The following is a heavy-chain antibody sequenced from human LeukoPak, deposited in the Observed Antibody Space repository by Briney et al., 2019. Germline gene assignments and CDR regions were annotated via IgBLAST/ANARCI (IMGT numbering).Heavy chain of an antibody. CDR2: INHSGST. CDR1: GGSFSGYY. J-gene: IGHJ4*02. CDR3: ARVSSPLAFDY. V-gene: IGHV4-34*01. Sequence: SETLSLTCAVYGGSFSGYYWSWIRQPPGKGLEWIGEINHSGSTNYNPSLKSRVTISVDTPKNQFSLRLSSVTAADTAMYYCARVSSPLAFDYWGQGTLVTVSS. D-gene: IGHD6-13*01.